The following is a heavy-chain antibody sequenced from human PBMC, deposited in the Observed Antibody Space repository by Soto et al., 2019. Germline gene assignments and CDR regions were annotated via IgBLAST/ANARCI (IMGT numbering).Heavy chain of an antibody. CDR1: GYTFTNYA. J-gene: IGHJ5*02. CDR3: ARSGGGYCTGGVCHANNWVDP. CDR2: INTGNGNT. D-gene: IGHD2-8*02. Sequence: QVQLVQSGAEVKKPGASVKGSCKTSGYTFTNYAIHWVRQAPGQRLEWMGWINTGNGNTRYSQKFQDRITITRDTSASTAYLELSSLRSEDTAVYYCARSGGGYCTGGVCHANNWVDPWGQGTLVTVSS. V-gene: IGHV1-3*04.